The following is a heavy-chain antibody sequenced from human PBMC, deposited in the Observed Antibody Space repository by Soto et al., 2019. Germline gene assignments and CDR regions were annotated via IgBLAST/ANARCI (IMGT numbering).Heavy chain of an antibody. V-gene: IGHV5-51*01. J-gene: IGHJ4*02. CDR1: GYSFTSYW. CDR2: IYPGDSDT. CDR3: ARQGQYYDILTGYSHFDY. D-gene: IGHD3-9*01. Sequence: PGESLKISCKGSGYSFTSYWIGWVRQMPGKGLEWMGIIYPGDSDTRYSPSFQGQVTISADNSISTAYLQWSSLKASDTAMYYCARQGQYYDILTGYSHFDYWGQGTLVTVSS.